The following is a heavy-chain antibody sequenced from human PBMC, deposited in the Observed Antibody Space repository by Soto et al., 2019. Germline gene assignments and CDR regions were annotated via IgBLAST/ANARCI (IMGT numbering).Heavy chain of an antibody. Sequence: QVQLQESGPGLVRPSETLSLTCTVSAGSITSYYWSWIRQPPGKGLEWIGYVYFSGSSKYNPSLKSRNTISVDRSKNQFSLKLSSVTAADTAVYYCARSGYGSGSYPVHSWGQGTLVTVSS. CDR2: VYFSGSS. CDR3: ARSGYGSGSYPVHS. D-gene: IGHD3-10*01. CDR1: AGSITSYY. J-gene: IGHJ4*02. V-gene: IGHV4-59*01.